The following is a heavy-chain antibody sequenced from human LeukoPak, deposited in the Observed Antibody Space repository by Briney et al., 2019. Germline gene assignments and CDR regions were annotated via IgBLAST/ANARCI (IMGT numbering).Heavy chain of an antibody. Sequence: ASVKVSCKASGGTFSSYAISLVRQVPGQGLEWMGGIIPIFGTANYAQKFQGRVTITTDESTSTAYMELSSLRSEDTAVYYWARGFGELSSYFDYWGQGTLVTVSS. CDR3: ARGFGELSSYFDY. CDR1: GGTFSSYA. D-gene: IGHD3-10*01. V-gene: IGHV1-69*05. CDR2: IIPIFGTA. J-gene: IGHJ4*01.